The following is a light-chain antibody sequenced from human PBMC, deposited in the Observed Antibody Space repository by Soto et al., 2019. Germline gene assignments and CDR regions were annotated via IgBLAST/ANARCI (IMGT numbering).Light chain of an antibody. CDR3: HQYAT. CDR1: QSISWW. CDR2: KAS. V-gene: IGKV1-5*03. J-gene: IGKJ4*01. Sequence: DIQMTQSPSTLSASVGDRVTITCRASQSISWWLAWYQQKPGKAPKLLMYKASTLESGVPSRFSGSGSGTEFTLTISSLQPDDFATYHCHQYATFGGGTKVDIK.